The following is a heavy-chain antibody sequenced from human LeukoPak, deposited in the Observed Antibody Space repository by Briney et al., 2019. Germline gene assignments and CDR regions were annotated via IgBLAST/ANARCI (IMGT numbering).Heavy chain of an antibody. J-gene: IGHJ5*02. CDR2: LYYSGST. CDR1: GGSISSYY. D-gene: IGHD4-17*01. V-gene: IGHV4-59*08. CDR3: ARQIDYGDYAWFDP. Sequence: SETLSLTCTVSGGSISSYYWSWIRQPPGKGLEWIGCLYYSGSTYYNPSLKSRVTISVDTSKNQFSLKLSSVTAADTAVYYCARQIDYGDYAWFDPWGQGTLVTVSS.